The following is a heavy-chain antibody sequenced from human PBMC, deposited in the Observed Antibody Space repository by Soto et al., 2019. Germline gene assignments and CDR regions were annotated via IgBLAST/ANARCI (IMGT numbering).Heavy chain of an antibody. J-gene: IGHJ5*02. CDR1: GGTFGNYA. Sequence: QVQLVQSGAEVKTPGSSVKVSCKASGGTFGNYAISWVRQAPGQGLEWLGGTLPICGTANYAQKFQGRVTITADRSTSTAYMELSRLTSEDTAVYYCVRESHEIVAVPATVMGPFTWFDPWGQGTLVTVSS. V-gene: IGHV1-69*06. CDR2: TLPICGTA. CDR3: VRESHEIVAVPATVMGPFTWFDP. D-gene: IGHD2-2*01.